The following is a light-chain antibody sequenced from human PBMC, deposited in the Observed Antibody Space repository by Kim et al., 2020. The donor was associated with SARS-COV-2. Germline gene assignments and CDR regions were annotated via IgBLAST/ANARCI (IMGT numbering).Light chain of an antibody. V-gene: IGKV1-39*01. J-gene: IGKJ5*01. CDR3: QQTYSPPPIT. Sequence: SVGDRVTSTCRASQSISSYLNWYQQRPGKAPNLLIYAASILQSGVPSRFSGSGSGTDFTLTINSLQPEDFATYYCQQTYSPPPITFGQGTRLEIK. CDR1: QSISSY. CDR2: AAS.